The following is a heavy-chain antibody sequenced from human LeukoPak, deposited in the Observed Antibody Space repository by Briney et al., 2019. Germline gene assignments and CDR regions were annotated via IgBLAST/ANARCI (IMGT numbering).Heavy chain of an antibody. CDR3: ARGLCSGGSCYSPSDV. Sequence: ASVKVSCKASGYTFTSYDINWVRQATGQGLEWMGWMNPNSGNTGYAQKFQGRVTMTRNTSISTAYMELSSLRSEDTAVYYCARGLCSGGSCYSPSDVWGQGTTVTVSS. D-gene: IGHD2-15*01. V-gene: IGHV1-8*01. CDR1: GYTFTSYD. J-gene: IGHJ6*02. CDR2: MNPNSGNT.